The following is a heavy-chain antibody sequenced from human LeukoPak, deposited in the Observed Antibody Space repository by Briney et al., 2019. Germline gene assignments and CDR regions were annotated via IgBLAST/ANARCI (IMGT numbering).Heavy chain of an antibody. CDR3: ARGDSLSFLDAFDM. CDR2: FDPEGGKT. D-gene: IGHD6-13*01. CDR1: GYILSEIS. J-gene: IGHJ3*02. Sequence: ASVKVSCKVSGYILSEISMHWVRQVPGKGLEWMGGFDPEGGKTVHAEKFQGRVSMTEDTSTDAAYMELRSLRSEDTAVYYCARGDSLSFLDAFDMWGQGTVVTVSS. V-gene: IGHV1-24*01.